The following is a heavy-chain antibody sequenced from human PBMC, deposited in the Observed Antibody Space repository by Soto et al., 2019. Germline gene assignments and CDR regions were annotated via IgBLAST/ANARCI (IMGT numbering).Heavy chain of an antibody. CDR3: AKERGVLDAFDI. CDR2: ISSDGNNQ. Sequence: QVQLVESGGSVVQPGTSVRLSCAASGFTSSSFVIHWVRQAPGKGLEWLAVISSDGNNQYYADSVKGRFTISRDNSKKTLYLQVNSLRAEDTAVYFCAKERGVLDAFDIWGQGTMVTVS. D-gene: IGHD3-10*01. V-gene: IGHV3-30*18. CDR1: GFTSSSFV. J-gene: IGHJ3*02.